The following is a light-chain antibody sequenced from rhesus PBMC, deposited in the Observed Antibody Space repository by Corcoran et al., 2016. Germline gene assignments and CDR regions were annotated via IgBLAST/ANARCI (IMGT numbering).Light chain of an antibody. V-gene: IGKV1-21*01. CDR3: QQYSRTPYT. Sequence: DIQMTQSPSSLSTSVGDTVTITCRASQGISSWLAWYQQKPGKPPKLLIYKASPFQTGVPSRFSGSGSGTDFTLTISNLQSEDFGSYYCQQYSRTPYTFGPGTKLDIK. J-gene: IGKJ3*01. CDR2: KAS. CDR1: QGISSW.